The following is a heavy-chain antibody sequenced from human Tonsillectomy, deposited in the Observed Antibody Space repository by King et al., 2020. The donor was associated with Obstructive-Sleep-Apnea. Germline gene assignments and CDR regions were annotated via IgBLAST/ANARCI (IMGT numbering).Heavy chain of an antibody. D-gene: IGHD1-26*01. CDR2: IWYDGSKK. CDR1: GFTFSSHG. CDR3: VKAGRVKWEFDAFNV. Sequence: VQLVESGGGVVQPGRSLRLSCAASGFTFSSHGMHWVRRAPGKGLEWVALIWYDGSKKYYADSVKGRFTISRDNSKNTLNLEMNSLRAEDAAVYYCVKAGRVKWEFDAFNVWGQGTMVTVSS. V-gene: IGHV3-33*06. J-gene: IGHJ3*01.